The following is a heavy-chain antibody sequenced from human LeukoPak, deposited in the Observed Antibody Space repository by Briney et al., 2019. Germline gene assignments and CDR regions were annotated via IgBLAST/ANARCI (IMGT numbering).Heavy chain of an antibody. CDR1: GFTFSRYE. CDR2: ISSSGNNI. V-gene: IGHV3-48*03. D-gene: IGHD1-26*01. J-gene: IGHJ4*02. Sequence: PGGSLRLSCAASGFTFSRYEMNWVRQAPGKGLEWVSYISSSGNNIYYADSVKGRFTISRDNAKNSLFLQMNSLRAEDTGLYYCARAGSYFDYWGRGTLVTVSS. CDR3: ARAGSYFDY.